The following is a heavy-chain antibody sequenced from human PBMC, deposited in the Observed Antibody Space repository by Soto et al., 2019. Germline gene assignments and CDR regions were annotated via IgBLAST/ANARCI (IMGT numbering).Heavy chain of an antibody. CDR3: AKDIQHRYCSSTSCYSGDYYYGMDV. D-gene: IGHD2-2*02. CDR1: GYTFTGYY. V-gene: IGHV1-2*02. J-gene: IGHJ6*02. Sequence: GASVKVSCKAPGYTFTGYYMHWVRQAPGQGLEWMGWINPNSGGTNYAQKFQGRVTMTRDTSISTAYMELSRLRAEDTALYYCAKDIQHRYCSSTSCYSGDYYYGMDVWGQGTTVTVSS. CDR2: INPNSGGT.